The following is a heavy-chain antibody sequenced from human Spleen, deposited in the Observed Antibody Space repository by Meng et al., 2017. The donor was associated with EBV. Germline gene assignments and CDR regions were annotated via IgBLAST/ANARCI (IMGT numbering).Heavy chain of an antibody. Sequence: VQMVESGRGLARPGKSLRLPCAASESTFSSYWMHWVRQAQGEGLVCVSRINEDGATTTYADSVKGRFTISRDNAKNTLYLQMNSLRAEDTAVYYCSRDLAGSDDYWGQGTLVTVSS. J-gene: IGHJ4*02. V-gene: IGHV3-74*03. CDR3: SRDLAGSDDY. CDR1: ESTFSSYW. D-gene: IGHD1-14*01. CDR2: INEDGATT.